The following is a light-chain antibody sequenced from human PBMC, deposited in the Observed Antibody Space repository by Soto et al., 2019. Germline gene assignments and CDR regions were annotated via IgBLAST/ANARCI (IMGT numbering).Light chain of an antibody. Sequence: DIQMTQSPSSVSASVGDRVTITCRASQGTSSWLAWYQQKPAKAPKLLIYSASTLQSGVPSRFSGSGSGTDFTLTISSLLLEDFATYYCQLAHSFPLTFGGGTKVEIK. CDR2: SAS. V-gene: IGKV1D-12*01. J-gene: IGKJ4*01. CDR1: QGTSSW. CDR3: QLAHSFPLT.